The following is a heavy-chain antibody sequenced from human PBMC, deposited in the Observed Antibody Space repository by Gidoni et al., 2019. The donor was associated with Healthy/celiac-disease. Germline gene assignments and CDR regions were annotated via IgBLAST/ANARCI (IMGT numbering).Heavy chain of an antibody. CDR3: AKDPSDILTGHDY. D-gene: IGHD3-9*01. Sequence: ISRDNSKNTLYLQMNSLRAEDTAVYYCAKDPSDILTGHDYWGQGTLVTVSS. J-gene: IGHJ4*02. V-gene: IGHV3-23*01.